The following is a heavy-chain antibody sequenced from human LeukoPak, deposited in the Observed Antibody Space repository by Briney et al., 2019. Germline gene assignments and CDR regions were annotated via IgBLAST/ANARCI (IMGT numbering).Heavy chain of an antibody. CDR2: INHSGST. CDR3: ARHAYDILTGYYILYYYYYYMDV. Sequence: SETLSLTCAVYGGSFSGYYWSWIRQPPGKGLEWIGEINHSGSTYYNPSLKSRVTISVDTSKNQFSLKLSSVTAADTAVYYCARHAYDILTGYYILYYYYYYMDVWGKGTTVTISS. V-gene: IGHV4-34*01. D-gene: IGHD3-9*01. CDR1: GGSFSGYY. J-gene: IGHJ6*03.